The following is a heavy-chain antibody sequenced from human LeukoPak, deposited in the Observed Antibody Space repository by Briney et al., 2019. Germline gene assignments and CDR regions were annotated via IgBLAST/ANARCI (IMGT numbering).Heavy chain of an antibody. V-gene: IGHV3-7*03. CDR3: ARDWDY. Sequence: GGSLRLSCAASGFTFSSNWMSWVRQAPGKGLEWVANIKQDGSEKYYVDSVKGRFTISRDNAKNSLYLQMNSLRVEDTAVYYCARDWDYWGQGILVPVSS. CDR2: IKQDGSEK. CDR1: GFTFSSNW. J-gene: IGHJ4*02.